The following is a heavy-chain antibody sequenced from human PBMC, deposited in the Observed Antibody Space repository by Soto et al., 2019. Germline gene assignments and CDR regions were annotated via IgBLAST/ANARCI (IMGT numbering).Heavy chain of an antibody. CDR1: GFTFSGSA. Sequence: GGSLRLSCAASGFTFSGSAMHWVRQASGKGLEWVGRIRSKANSYATAYAASGKGKFTISRNDSKNTAYLQMNSLKTEDTAVYYCTRDFWSGYSELGGNYYYYGMDVWGQGTTVTVSS. J-gene: IGHJ6*02. CDR3: TRDFWSGYSELGGNYYYYGMDV. D-gene: IGHD3-3*01. V-gene: IGHV3-73*01. CDR2: IRSKANSYAT.